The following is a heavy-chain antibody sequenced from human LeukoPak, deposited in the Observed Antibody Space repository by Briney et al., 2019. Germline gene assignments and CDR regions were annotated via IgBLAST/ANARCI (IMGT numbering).Heavy chain of an antibody. D-gene: IGHD6-19*01. CDR3: ARDRGTGQWLVRLFDY. CDR1: GYTFTSYG. CDR2: ISTYNVHT. Sequence: ASVKVSCKASGYTFTSYGISWVRQAPGQGLEWMGWISTYNVHTNYTQKFQGRLTLTTDPSTSTAYMELRSLRSDDTAVYYCARDRGTGQWLVRLFDYWGQGTLVTVSS. V-gene: IGHV1-18*01. J-gene: IGHJ4*02.